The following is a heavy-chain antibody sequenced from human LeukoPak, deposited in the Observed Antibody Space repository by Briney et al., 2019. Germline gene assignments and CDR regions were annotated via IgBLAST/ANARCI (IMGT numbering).Heavy chain of an antibody. CDR3: ARATYYDSSGYYFGY. Sequence: ASVKVSCKASGYTFTSYGISWVRQAPGQGLEWMGWISAYNGNTNYAQKLQGRVTMTTDTSTSTAYMELRSLRSDDTAVYYCARATYYDSSGYYFGYWGQGTLVTVSS. CDR1: GYTFTSYG. CDR2: ISAYNGNT. D-gene: IGHD3-22*01. V-gene: IGHV1-18*01. J-gene: IGHJ4*02.